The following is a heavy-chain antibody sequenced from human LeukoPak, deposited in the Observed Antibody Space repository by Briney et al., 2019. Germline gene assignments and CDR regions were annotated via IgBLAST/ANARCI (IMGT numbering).Heavy chain of an antibody. CDR1: GGTFSSYA. CDR2: IIPIFGTA. CDR3: AREGSVKMERKADAFDI. V-gene: IGHV1-69*05. D-gene: IGHD1-1*01. J-gene: IGHJ3*02. Sequence: ASVKVSCKASGGTFSSYAISWVRQAPGQGLEWMGGIIPIFGTANYAQKFQGRVTITTDESTSTAYMELSSLRSEDTAVYYCAREGSVKMERKADAFDIWGQGTMVTVSS.